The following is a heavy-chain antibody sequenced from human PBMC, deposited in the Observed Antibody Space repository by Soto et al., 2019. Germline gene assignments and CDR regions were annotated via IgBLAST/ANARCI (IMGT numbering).Heavy chain of an antibody. CDR1: GFTFSRSA. J-gene: IGHJ3*02. CDR2: IVGFSGNT. D-gene: IGHD3-22*01. Sequence: QMQLVQSGPEVRRPGASVKVSCKASGFTFSRSAVHWVRQARGHRLEWIGWIVGFSGNTNYAQSVHQRLTFTRDLSTSTVYMELNSLTSDDTAVYYCAADNSGYLDSAFDICGQGTAVIVSS. CDR3: AADNSGYLDSAFDI. V-gene: IGHV1-58*01.